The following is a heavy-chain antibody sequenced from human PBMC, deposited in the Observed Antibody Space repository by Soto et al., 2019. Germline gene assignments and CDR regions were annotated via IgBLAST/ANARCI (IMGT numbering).Heavy chain of an antibody. V-gene: IGHV3-53*01. CDR2: IYSGGST. D-gene: IGHD2-8*01. CDR1: GFTVSSNY. J-gene: IGHJ6*02. Sequence: GGSLRLSCAASGFTVSSNYMSWVRQAPGKGLEWVSVIYSGGSTYYADSVKGRFTISRDNSKNTLYLQMTSLRAEDTAVYYCAKPYCTTGVCYPSGMDVWGQGTTVTVSS. CDR3: AKPYCTTGVCYPSGMDV.